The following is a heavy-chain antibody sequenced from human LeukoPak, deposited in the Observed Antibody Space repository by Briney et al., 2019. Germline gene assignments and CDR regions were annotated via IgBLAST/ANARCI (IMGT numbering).Heavy chain of an antibody. CDR3: ARVYYSNYGGFDP. CDR1: GGSISNYY. V-gene: IGHV4-59*12. D-gene: IGHD4-11*01. J-gene: IGHJ5*02. CDR2: IYYSGSA. Sequence: SETLSLTCIVSGGSISNYYWSWIRQPPGKGLEWIGYIYYSGSANYNPSLKSRVTISVDRSKNQFSLKLSSVTAADTAVYYCARVYYSNYGGFDPWGQGTLVTVSS.